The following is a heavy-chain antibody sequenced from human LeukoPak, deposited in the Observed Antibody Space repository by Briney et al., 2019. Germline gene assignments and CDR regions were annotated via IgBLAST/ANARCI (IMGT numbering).Heavy chain of an antibody. D-gene: IGHD3-10*01. CDR3: ARSTRYYGSGY. J-gene: IGHJ4*02. CDR2: INHSGST. Sequence: SETLSLTCAVYGGSFSGYYWSWIRQPPGKGLEWIGEINHSGSTNHNPSLKSRVTISVDTSKNQFSLKLSSVTAADTAVYYCARSTRYYGSGYWGQGTLVTVSS. V-gene: IGHV4-34*01. CDR1: GGSFSGYY.